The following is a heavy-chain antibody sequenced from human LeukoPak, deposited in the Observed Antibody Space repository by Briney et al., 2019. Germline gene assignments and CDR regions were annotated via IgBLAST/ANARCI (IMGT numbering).Heavy chain of an antibody. CDR2: IRSKAYGGTT. D-gene: IGHD4-17*01. CDR1: GFTFGDYA. CDR3: TRDPLTTVTTGFDY. Sequence: GGSLRLSCTASGFTFGDYAMSWVRQAPGKGLEWVGFIRSKAYGGTTEYAASVKGRFTISRDDSKSIAYLQMNSLKTEDTAVYYYTRDPLTTVTTGFDYWGQGTLVTVSS. V-gene: IGHV3-49*04. J-gene: IGHJ4*02.